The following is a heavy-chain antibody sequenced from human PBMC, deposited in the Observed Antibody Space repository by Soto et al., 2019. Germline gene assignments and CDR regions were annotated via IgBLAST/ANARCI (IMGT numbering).Heavy chain of an antibody. D-gene: IGHD6-13*01. Sequence: PGGSLRLSCAASGFTFSSFWKHWVRQAPGKGRVWLPRNNNDGSSTTYADSVKGRFTISRDSAKNTLYLQMDSLRAEDTGVYYCTRDPGAYSSTWSFYFDSWGQGTLVTVSS. V-gene: IGHV3-74*01. CDR3: TRDPGAYSSTWSFYFDS. CDR2: NNNDGSST. J-gene: IGHJ4*02. CDR1: GFTFSSFW.